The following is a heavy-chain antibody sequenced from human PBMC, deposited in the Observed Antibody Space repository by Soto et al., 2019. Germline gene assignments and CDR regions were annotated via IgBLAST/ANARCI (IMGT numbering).Heavy chain of an antibody. CDR3: ARDWTHYDSSGPGDY. Sequence: VASVKVSFKASGYTFTIYPMHWVRQAPGQGLEWMGWINAGNGDTKYSQKFQGRVTITRDTSASTAYMELSSLRSEDTAVYYCARDWTHYDSSGPGDYWGQGTLVTVSS. V-gene: IGHV1-3*01. CDR1: GYTFTIYP. CDR2: INAGNGDT. J-gene: IGHJ4*02. D-gene: IGHD3-22*01.